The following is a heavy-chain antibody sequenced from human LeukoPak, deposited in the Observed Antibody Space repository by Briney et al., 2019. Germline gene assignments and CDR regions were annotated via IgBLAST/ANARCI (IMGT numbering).Heavy chain of an antibody. CDR3: ASTAVAGIGWFDP. J-gene: IGHJ5*02. CDR2: ISYDGSNK. Sequence: GGSLRLSCAASGFTFSSYAMHWVRQAPGKGLEWVAVISYDGSNKYYADSVKGRFTISRDNAKNSLYLQMNSLRAEDTAVYYCASTAVAGIGWFDPWGQGTLVTVSS. V-gene: IGHV3-30*04. D-gene: IGHD6-19*01. CDR1: GFTFSSYA.